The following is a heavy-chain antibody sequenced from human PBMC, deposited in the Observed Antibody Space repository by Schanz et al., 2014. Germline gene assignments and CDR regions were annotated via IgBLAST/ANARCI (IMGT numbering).Heavy chain of an antibody. D-gene: IGHD1-26*01. CDR2: VCYDGSKK. CDR3: VKDLQRELLRDDHYYGMDV. V-gene: IGHV3-33*06. CDR1: GFTFSSYG. Sequence: LVESAGGVVQPGRSLRLSCAASGFTFSSYGMHWVRQVPGKGLEWVAVVCYDGSKKYYADSVKGRFTTSRDNSKNTMYLQMNSLRAEDTAVYYCVKDLQRELLRDDHYYGMDVWGQGTTVTVSS. J-gene: IGHJ6*02.